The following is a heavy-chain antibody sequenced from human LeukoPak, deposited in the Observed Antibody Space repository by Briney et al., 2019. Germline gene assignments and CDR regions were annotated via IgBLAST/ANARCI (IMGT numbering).Heavy chain of an antibody. CDR3: AKDLDDFWSGYYFDY. CDR1: GFTFSSYA. J-gene: IGHJ4*02. D-gene: IGHD3-3*01. V-gene: IGHV3-23*01. Sequence: GGSLRLSCAASGFTFSSYAMSRVRQAPGKGLEWVSAISGSGGSTYYADSVKGRFTISRDNSKNTLYLQMNSLRAEDTAVYYCAKDLDDFWSGYYFDYWGQGTLVTVSS. CDR2: ISGSGGST.